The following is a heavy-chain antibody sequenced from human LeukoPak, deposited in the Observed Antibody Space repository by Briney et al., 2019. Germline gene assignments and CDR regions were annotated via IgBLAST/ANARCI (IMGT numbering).Heavy chain of an antibody. CDR1: GFTFSSYS. Sequence: GGSLRLSCAASGFTFSSYSMNWVRQAPGKGLEWASSISSSSSYIYYADSVKGRFTISRDNAKNSLYLQMNSLRAEDTAVYYCARTYYDILTGSKDAFDIWGQGTMVTVSS. D-gene: IGHD3-9*01. CDR2: ISSSSSYI. CDR3: ARTYYDILTGSKDAFDI. J-gene: IGHJ3*02. V-gene: IGHV3-21*01.